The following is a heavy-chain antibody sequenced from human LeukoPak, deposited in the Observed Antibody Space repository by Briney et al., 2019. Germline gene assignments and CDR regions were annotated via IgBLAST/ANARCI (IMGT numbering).Heavy chain of an antibody. CDR3: ARAFAWESPYDFSGNIYYYYGMDV. CDR1: GFTFSGSA. CDR2: IRSKANSYAT. V-gene: IGHV3-73*01. D-gene: IGHD3-3*01. Sequence: GGSLRLSCAASGFTFSGSAMHWVRQASGKGLEWVGRIRSKANSYATAYAASVKGRFTISRDDSKNTAYLQMNSLKTEDTAVYYCARAFAWESPYDFSGNIYYYYGMDVRGQGTTVTVSS. J-gene: IGHJ6*02.